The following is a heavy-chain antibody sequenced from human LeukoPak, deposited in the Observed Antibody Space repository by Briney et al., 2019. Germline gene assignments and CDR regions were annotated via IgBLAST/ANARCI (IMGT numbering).Heavy chain of an antibody. V-gene: IGHV3-13*04. CDR3: VRGGEIGFDS. J-gene: IGHJ5*01. CDR1: GFTFSRYD. CDR2: IGTVGDT. Sequence: GGSLRLSCEASGFTFSRYDMHWVRQATGEGLEWISSIGTVGDTYYIGSVKGRFTISRENAMNSLYLQMNSLRAGDTAVYYCVRGGEIGFDSWGQGTLVTVSS. D-gene: IGHD3-16*01.